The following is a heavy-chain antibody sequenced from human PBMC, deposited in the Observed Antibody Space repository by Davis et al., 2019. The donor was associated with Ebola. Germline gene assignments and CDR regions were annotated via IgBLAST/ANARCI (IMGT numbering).Heavy chain of an antibody. J-gene: IGHJ5*02. D-gene: IGHD2-15*01. V-gene: IGHV4-39*07. CDR1: GGSLSGDSSY. CDR2: VHYIGST. Sequence: SETLSLTCTVSGGSLSGDSSYWGWIRQPPGKGLEWLATVHYIGSTFYNPSLRSRLTISIDMSKNQFSLELRSVTAADTAVYYCVRELSTLEVAPNWFDPWGLGTLVTVSA. CDR3: VRELSTLEVAPNWFDP.